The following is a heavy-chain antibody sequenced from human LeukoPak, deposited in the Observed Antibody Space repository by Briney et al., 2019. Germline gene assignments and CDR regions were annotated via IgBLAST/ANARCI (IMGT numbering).Heavy chain of an antibody. Sequence: EASVKVSCKASGGTFSSYAISWVRQAPGQGLEWMGGIIPIFGTANYAQKFQGRVTITADESTSTAYMELSSLRSEDTAVYYCATTKTMVRGVITFDYRGQGTLVTVSS. CDR3: ATTKTMVRGVITFDY. V-gene: IGHV1-69*01. CDR1: GGTFSSYA. D-gene: IGHD3-10*01. J-gene: IGHJ4*02. CDR2: IIPIFGTA.